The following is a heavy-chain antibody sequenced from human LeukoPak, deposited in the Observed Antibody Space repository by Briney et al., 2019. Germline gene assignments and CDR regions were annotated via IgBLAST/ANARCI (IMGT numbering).Heavy chain of an antibody. Sequence: PSETLSLTCAVYGGSFSNYYWGWIRQPPGKGLEWIATIFYYGSSYYNPSLKSRVTISVDTSKSQFSLELSSVTAADTAIYYCARHSVTETVFGFDNWGQGTLVTVSS. CDR2: IFYYGSS. CDR3: ARHSVTETVFGFDN. D-gene: IGHD3-3*01. V-gene: IGHV4-39*01. J-gene: IGHJ4*02. CDR1: GGSFSNYY.